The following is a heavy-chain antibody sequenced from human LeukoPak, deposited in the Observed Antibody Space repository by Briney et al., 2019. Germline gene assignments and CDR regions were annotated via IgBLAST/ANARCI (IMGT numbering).Heavy chain of an antibody. D-gene: IGHD3-3*01. CDR1: GYIFASYG. V-gene: IGHV1-18*01. J-gene: IGHJ4*02. Sequence: ASVKVSCKTSGYIFASYGISWVRQAPGQGLEWMGWTSVYSGNTYYGKKFQGRVTMTTDTSTSTGYMELRSLRSDDTAVYYCARDAHDLLSGYMWGQGTLVTVSS. CDR2: TSVYSGNT. CDR3: ARDAHDLLSGYM.